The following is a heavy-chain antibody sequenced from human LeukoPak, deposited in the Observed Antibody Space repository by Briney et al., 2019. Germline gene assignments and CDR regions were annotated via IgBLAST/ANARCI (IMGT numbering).Heavy chain of an antibody. J-gene: IGHJ4*02. CDR3: ARRDCSGGSCYHGH. CDR1: GGSISSYY. V-gene: IGHV4-59*08. CDR2: IYYSGST. D-gene: IGHD2-15*01. Sequence: PSETLSLTCTVSGGSISSYYWSWIRQPPGKGLEWIGYIYYSGSTNYNPSLKSRAAISVDTSKNQFSLKLTSVTAADTAVYYCARRDCSGGSCYHGHWGQGTPVTVSS.